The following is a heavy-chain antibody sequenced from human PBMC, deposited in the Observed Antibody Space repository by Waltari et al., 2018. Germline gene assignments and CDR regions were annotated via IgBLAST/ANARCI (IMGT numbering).Heavy chain of an antibody. CDR3: ARVVATISSGGYFDY. V-gene: IGHV4-38-2*01. CDR2: IYHSGST. J-gene: IGHJ4*02. CDR1: GYSISSGYY. Sequence: QVQLQESGPGLVKPSETLSLTCAVSGYSISSGYYWGWLRQPPGKGLEWIGSIYHSGSTYYDPSLKSRVTISVDTSKNQFSLKLSSVTAADTAVYYCARVVATISSGGYFDYWGQGTLVTVSS. D-gene: IGHD5-12*01.